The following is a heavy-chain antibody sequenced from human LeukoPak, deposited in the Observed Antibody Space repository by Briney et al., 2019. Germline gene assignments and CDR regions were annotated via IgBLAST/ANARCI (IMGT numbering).Heavy chain of an antibody. CDR3: GGSGSPDSSGYSRAFDY. J-gene: IGHJ4*02. Sequence: SETLSLTCTVSGGSISSGSYYWSWIQPPAGKGLDWIGRIYTSGNDNYNPSLKRRVTISVDTSKNQFSLKLSSVTAADTAVYYCGGSGSPDSSGYSRAFDYWGQGTLVTVSS. CDR2: IYTSGND. D-gene: IGHD3-22*01. V-gene: IGHV4-61*02. CDR1: GGSISSGSYY.